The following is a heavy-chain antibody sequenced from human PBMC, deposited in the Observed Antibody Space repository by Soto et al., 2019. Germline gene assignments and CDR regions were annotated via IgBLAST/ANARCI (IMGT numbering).Heavy chain of an antibody. D-gene: IGHD6-6*01. CDR2: IYWDDDK. CDR1: GFSLSTDDVG. J-gene: IGHJ4*02. Sequence: ESGPTLVNPTPTLTLTCTFSGFSLSTDDVGVGWIRQPPGKALDWLAVIYWDDDKRYSPSLKSRLTITKDTSKNQVLLTMTNMDPVDTATYFCARSKYSISSFDYWGQGALVTVSS. CDR3: ARSKYSISSFDY. V-gene: IGHV2-5*02.